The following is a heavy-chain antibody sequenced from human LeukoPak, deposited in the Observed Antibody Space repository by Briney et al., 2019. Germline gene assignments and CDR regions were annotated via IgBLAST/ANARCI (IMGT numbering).Heavy chain of an antibody. Sequence: GGSLRLSCAASGFTFSSYAMSWVRQAPGKGLEWVSSIISSSSCIYYADSVKGRFTISRDNAKNSLYLQMNSLRAEDTAVYYCARETGYRTYYFDYWGQGTLVTVSS. CDR2: IISSSSCI. CDR3: ARETGYRTYYFDY. D-gene: IGHD5-24*01. V-gene: IGHV3-21*01. CDR1: GFTFSSYA. J-gene: IGHJ4*02.